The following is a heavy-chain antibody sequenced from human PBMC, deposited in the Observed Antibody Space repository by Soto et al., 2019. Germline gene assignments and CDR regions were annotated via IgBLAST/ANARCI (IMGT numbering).Heavy chain of an antibody. D-gene: IGHD2-15*01. Sequence: EVQLVESGGGLVQPGGSLRLSCAASGFTFSSFEMYWVRQAPGKGLEWISYIHPGGQTIFYAESVKGRFTISRDNAKHSVYLQMNSLRAEDTAVYYCARRGSRWGRGTKVTVS. CDR1: GFTFSSFE. CDR3: ARRGSR. CDR2: IHPGGQTI. J-gene: IGHJ3*01. V-gene: IGHV3-48*03.